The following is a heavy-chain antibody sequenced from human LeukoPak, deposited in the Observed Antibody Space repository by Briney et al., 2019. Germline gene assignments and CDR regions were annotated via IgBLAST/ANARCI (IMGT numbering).Heavy chain of an antibody. CDR2: IDYSGST. CDR1: GGSISSGDYY. CDR3: ASPDILTGRDAFDI. V-gene: IGHV4-30-4*01. J-gene: IGHJ3*02. D-gene: IGHD3-9*01. Sequence: SETLSLTCTVSGGSISSGDYYWGWIRQPPGKGLEWIGYIDYSGSTYYNPSLKSRVTISVDTSKNQFSLKLSSVTAADTAVYYCASPDILTGRDAFDIWGQGTMVTVSS.